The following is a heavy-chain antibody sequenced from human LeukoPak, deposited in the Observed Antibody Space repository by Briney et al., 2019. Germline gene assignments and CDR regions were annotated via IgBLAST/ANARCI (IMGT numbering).Heavy chain of an antibody. Sequence: PGGSLRLSCAASGFTFSNYAMNWVRQAPGKGLQWVSSISGSGGNTYYADSVKGRFTISRDNSKNTMYLQMNSLRAEDTAVYYCAKRIQSAMAMGYWGQGTLVTVSS. CDR3: AKRIQSAMAMGY. CDR2: ISGSGGNT. V-gene: IGHV3-23*01. J-gene: IGHJ4*02. D-gene: IGHD5-18*01. CDR1: GFTFSNYA.